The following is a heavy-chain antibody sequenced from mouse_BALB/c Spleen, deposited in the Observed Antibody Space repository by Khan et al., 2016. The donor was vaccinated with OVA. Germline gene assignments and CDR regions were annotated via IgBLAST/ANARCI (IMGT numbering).Heavy chain of an antibody. Sequence: VQLQESGPGLVKPSQSLSLTCSVTGYSITSGYYWNWIRQFPGNTLEWMGYINYGGNNNYNPSLKNRISITRDTSKNQFFLRLNSVTAEDSATDYCARGGRWFDYWGQGTLVTVSA. CDR1: GYSITSGYY. CDR2: INYGGNN. J-gene: IGHJ3*01. V-gene: IGHV3-6*02. CDR3: ARGGRWFDY.